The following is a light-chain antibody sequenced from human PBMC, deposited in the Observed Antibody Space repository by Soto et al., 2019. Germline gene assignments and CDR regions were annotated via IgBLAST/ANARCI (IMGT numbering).Light chain of an antibody. CDR2: AAS. J-gene: IGKJ1*01. V-gene: IGKV1-17*01. Sequence: DIQMTQSPSSLSASVGDRVTITCRASQSISNYLNWYQQKPGKAPKRLIYAASSLQSGVPSRFSGSGSGTEFTLTISSLQPDDFATYYCQHYNSYSEAFGQGTKVDIK. CDR1: QSISNY. CDR3: QHYNSYSEA.